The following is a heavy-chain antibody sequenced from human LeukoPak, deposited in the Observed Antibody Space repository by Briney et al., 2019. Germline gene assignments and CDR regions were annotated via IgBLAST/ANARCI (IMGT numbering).Heavy chain of an antibody. CDR1: GGSISSYY. CDR2: IYTSGST. V-gene: IGHV4-4*07. J-gene: IGHJ3*02. Sequence: SETLSLTCTVSGGSISSYYWSWIRQPAGKGLEWIGRIYTSGSTNYNPSLKSRVTISVDTSKNQFSLKLSSVTAADTAVYYCARMGMVRGVGAFDIWGQGTMVTVSS. D-gene: IGHD3-10*01. CDR3: ARMGMVRGVGAFDI.